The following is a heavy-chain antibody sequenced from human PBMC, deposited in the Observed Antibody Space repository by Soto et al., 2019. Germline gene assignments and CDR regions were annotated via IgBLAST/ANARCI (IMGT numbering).Heavy chain of an antibody. CDR1: GGSISSYY. CDR2: IYYSGST. D-gene: IGHD3-3*01. V-gene: IGHV4-59*01. CDR3: ARGKQYYDFWRGYYDNYYYYGMDV. Sequence: SETLSLTCTVSGGSISSYYWSWIRQPPGKGLEWIGYIYYSGSTNYNPSLKSRVTISVDTSKNQFSLKLSSVTAADTAVYYCARGKQYYDFWRGYYDNYYYYGMDVWGQGTTVTVSS. J-gene: IGHJ6*02.